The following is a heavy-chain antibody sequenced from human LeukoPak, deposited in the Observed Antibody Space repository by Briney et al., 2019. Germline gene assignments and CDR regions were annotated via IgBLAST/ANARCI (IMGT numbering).Heavy chain of an antibody. J-gene: IGHJ5*02. Sequence: SETLSLTCTVSGYSISSGYYWGWIRQPPGKGLEWIGSIYHSGSTYYNPSLKSRVTISVDTSKNQFSLKLSSVTAADTAVYYCARDPTFTMVRGETIAGGDWFDPWGQGTLVTVSS. CDR1: GYSISSGYY. D-gene: IGHD3-10*01. CDR3: ARDPTFTMVRGETIAGGDWFDP. V-gene: IGHV4-38-2*02. CDR2: IYHSGST.